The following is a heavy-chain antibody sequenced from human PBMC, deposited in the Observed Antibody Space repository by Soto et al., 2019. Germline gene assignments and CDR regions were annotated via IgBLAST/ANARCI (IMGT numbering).Heavy chain of an antibody. CDR2: INPNVGGT. D-gene: IGHD3-16*01. J-gene: IGHJ5*02. CDR1: GYTFSDYY. V-gene: IGHV1-2*02. Sequence: QVQLVQSGAEVKKPGASVYVSCKASGYTFSDYYVHWVRQAPGQGLERMGWINPNVGGTNYARKFQGRVTMTRDTSSSTVSMKLTRLSPDDTAIYYCARGGREVPRIPYDTWGQGTRVTVSS. CDR3: ARGGREVPRIPYDT.